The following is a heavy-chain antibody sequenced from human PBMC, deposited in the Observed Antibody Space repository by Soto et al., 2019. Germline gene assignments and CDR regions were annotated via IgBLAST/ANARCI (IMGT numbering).Heavy chain of an antibody. CDR3: ARSSRRVRGKWYLDY. Sequence: QVQLQESGPGLVKPSGTLTLTCSVSGDSFSGPNWWTWVRQPPGKGLEWIGDLLQTGHTDHSPSLSCRLTISIDTSKTEFSLHLPSVNATDTAVYYCARSSRRVRGKWYLDYWGQGALVTVSS. CDR2: LLQTGHT. J-gene: IGHJ4*02. V-gene: IGHV4-4*02. D-gene: IGHD2-15*01. CDR1: GDSFSGPNW.